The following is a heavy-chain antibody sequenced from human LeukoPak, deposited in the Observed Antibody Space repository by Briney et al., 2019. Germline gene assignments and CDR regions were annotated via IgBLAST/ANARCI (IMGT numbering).Heavy chain of an antibody. CDR2: INPKGGGI. CDR3: ARGTCDGGDCFNWFDP. Sequence: ASVKVSCKASGYSFTDYYIHWARQAPGQGLEWMGWINPKGGGINYAPEFQGRVTMTRDTSITTAYMELSSLRSDDTAMYYCARGTCDGGDCFNWFDPRGQGTLVTVSS. V-gene: IGHV1-2*02. D-gene: IGHD2-21*02. CDR1: GYSFTDYY. J-gene: IGHJ5*02.